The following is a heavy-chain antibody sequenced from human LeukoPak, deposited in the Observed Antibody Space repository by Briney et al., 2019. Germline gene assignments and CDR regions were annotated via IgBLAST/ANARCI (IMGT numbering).Heavy chain of an antibody. V-gene: IGHV4-31*03. CDR2: IYYSGST. D-gene: IGHD1-26*01. J-gene: IGHJ5*02. Sequence: PSETLSLTCTVSGGSISSGGYYWSWIRQHPGKGLEWIGYIYYSGSTYYNPSLKSRVTMSVDTSKNQFSLKLSSVTAADTAVYYCARDRGVRGGSYGTRFDPWGQGTLVTVSS. CDR1: GGSISSGGYY. CDR3: ARDRGVRGGSYGTRFDP.